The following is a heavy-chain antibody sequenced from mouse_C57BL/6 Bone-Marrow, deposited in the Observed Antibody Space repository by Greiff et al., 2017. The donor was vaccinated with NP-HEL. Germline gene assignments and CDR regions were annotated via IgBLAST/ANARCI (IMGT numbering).Heavy chain of an antibody. D-gene: IGHD2-5*01. CDR1: GYSFTGYY. J-gene: IGHJ1*03. Sequence: EVQLQQSGPELVKPGASVKISCKASGYSFTGYYMNWVKQSPEKSLEWIGEINPSTGGTTYNQKFKAKATLTVDKSSSTAYMQLKSLTSEDSAVYYCAREDSKRGYWYFDVGGTGTTVTVSS. CDR3: AREDSKRGYWYFDV. CDR2: INPSTGGT. V-gene: IGHV1-42*01.